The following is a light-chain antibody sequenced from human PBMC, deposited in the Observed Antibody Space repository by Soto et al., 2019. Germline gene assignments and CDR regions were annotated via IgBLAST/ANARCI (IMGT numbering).Light chain of an antibody. Sequence: QSVLTQPASVSGSPGQSITISCTGTSSDVGGYNYVSWYQHNAGKAPRLLLYEVTNRPSGVSNRFSGSKSGNTASLTISGLQTEDEADYYCTSYATSSTLLFGGGTKVTVL. CDR3: TSYATSSTLL. CDR2: EVT. CDR1: SSDVGGYNY. J-gene: IGLJ3*02. V-gene: IGLV2-14*01.